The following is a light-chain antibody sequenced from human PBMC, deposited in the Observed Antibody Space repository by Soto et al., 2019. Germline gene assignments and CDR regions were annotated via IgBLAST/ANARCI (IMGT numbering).Light chain of an antibody. J-gene: IGKJ1*01. CDR1: QSISSW. CDR3: QHYNSYSEA. V-gene: IGKV1-5*03. CDR2: KAS. Sequence: DIQRTQSPSTLSASVGDRVIITCRASQSISSWLAWYQQKPGKDPKLLIYKASSLESGVPSRFSGSGSGTEFNLTISRLQTDDFATYECQHYNSYSEAFGQGTKGEIK.